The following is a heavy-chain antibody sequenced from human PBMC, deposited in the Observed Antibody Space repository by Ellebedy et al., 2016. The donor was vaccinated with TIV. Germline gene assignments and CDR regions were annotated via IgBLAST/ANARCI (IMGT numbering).Heavy chain of an antibody. CDR1: GYSFTSYW. D-gene: IGHD6-19*01. J-gene: IGHJ4*02. V-gene: IGHV5-51*01. Sequence: GESLKISCKGSGYSFTSYWIGWVRQMPGKGLEWMGIIYPGDSDTRYSPSFQGQVTISADKSISTAYLQWSSLKASDTAMYYCARHGPGIAVAGTADYWGQGTLVTVSS. CDR3: ARHGPGIAVAGTADY. CDR2: IYPGDSDT.